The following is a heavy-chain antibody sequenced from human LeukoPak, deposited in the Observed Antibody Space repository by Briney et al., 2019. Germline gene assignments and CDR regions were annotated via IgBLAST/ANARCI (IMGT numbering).Heavy chain of an antibody. CDR3: ARDPYSNYHIDY. CDR2: ISYDGSNK. J-gene: IGHJ4*02. CDR1: GFTFSSYA. D-gene: IGHD4-11*01. V-gene: IGHV3-30-3*01. Sequence: GGSLRLSCAASGFTFSSYAMHWVRQAPGKGLEWVAVISYDGSNKYYADSVKGRFTISRDNSKNTLYLQMNSLRAEDTAVYYCARDPYSNYHIDYWGQGTLVTVSS.